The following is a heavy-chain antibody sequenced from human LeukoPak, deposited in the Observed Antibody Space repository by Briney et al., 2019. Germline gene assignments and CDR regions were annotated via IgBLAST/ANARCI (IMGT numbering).Heavy chain of an antibody. J-gene: IGHJ3*02. Sequence: ASVKVSCKASGYTFTSYDINWVRLATGQGLEWMGWMNPNSGSTGYAQKFQGRVTMTRNTSISTAYMELSSLRSEDTAVYYCARDFPSYDAFDIWGQGTMVTVSS. CDR1: GYTFTSYD. CDR3: ARDFPSYDAFDI. CDR2: MNPNSGST. V-gene: IGHV1-8*01.